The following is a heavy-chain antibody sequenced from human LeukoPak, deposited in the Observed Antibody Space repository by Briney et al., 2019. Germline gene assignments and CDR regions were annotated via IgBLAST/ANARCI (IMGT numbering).Heavy chain of an antibody. CDR3: ARRLPTEGHDAFDI. Sequence: ASVKVSCKVSGYTLTELSMHWVRQAPGKGLEWMGGFDPEDGETIYAQKFQGRVTMTEDTSTDTAYMELSSLRSEDTAVYYCARRLPTEGHDAFDIWGQGTMVTVSS. CDR1: GYTLTELS. CDR2: FDPEDGET. J-gene: IGHJ3*02. V-gene: IGHV1-24*01. D-gene: IGHD4-11*01.